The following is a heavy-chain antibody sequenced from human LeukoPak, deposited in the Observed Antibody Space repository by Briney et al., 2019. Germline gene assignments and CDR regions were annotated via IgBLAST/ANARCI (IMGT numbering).Heavy chain of an antibody. CDR3: ARKLSTAVAGYNWIDP. Sequence: PGRSLRLSCAASGFTFSSYAMHWVRQAPGKGLEWVAVISYDGSNKYYADSVKGRFTISRDNSKNTLYLQMNSLRAEDTAVYYCARKLSTAVAGYNWIDPWGQGTLVTVSS. CDR2: ISYDGSNK. D-gene: IGHD6-13*01. V-gene: IGHV3-30-3*01. CDR1: GFTFSSYA. J-gene: IGHJ5*02.